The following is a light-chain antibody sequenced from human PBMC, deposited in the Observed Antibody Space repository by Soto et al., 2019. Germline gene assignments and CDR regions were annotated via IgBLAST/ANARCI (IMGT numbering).Light chain of an antibody. V-gene: IGKV3-20*01. Sequence: EIVLTQSPGTLSLSPGESATLSCRASQSVGRNYLAWFQHKPGQAPRLVIYDASNRATGVPDRFSGSGSGTDFTLTVTRLEPEDFAVYYCQHYVESPLTFGGGSKVEIK. CDR1: QSVGRNY. CDR2: DAS. J-gene: IGKJ4*01. CDR3: QHYVESPLT.